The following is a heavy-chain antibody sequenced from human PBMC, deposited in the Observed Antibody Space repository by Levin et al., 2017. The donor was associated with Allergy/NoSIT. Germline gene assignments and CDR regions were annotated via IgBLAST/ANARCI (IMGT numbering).Heavy chain of an antibody. CDR3: TRDPGGDEEFDY. D-gene: IGHD3-16*01. Sequence: GGSLRLSCEASGFTFSDWDMNWVRQAPGKGLEWLSFLTTSSGTSLYADSVKGRFTVSRDNARSSLYLQMNSLRADDTAIYYCTRDPGGDEEFDYGGQGTLVTVSS. CDR2: LTTSSGTS. CDR1: GFTFSDWD. J-gene: IGHJ4*02. V-gene: IGHV3-69-1*01.